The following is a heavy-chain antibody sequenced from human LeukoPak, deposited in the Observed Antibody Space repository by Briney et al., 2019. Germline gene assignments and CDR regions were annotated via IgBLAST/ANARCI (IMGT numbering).Heavy chain of an antibody. Sequence: PGGSLRLSCAASGFTLSDAWMSWVRQAPGKGLEWIGEINHSGSTNYNPSLKSRVTISVDTSKNQFSLKLSSVTAADTAVYYCAREGDNSGSGYNWFDPWGQGTLVTVSS. D-gene: IGHD6-19*01. CDR3: AREGDNSGSGYNWFDP. CDR1: GFTLSDAW. J-gene: IGHJ5*02. V-gene: IGHV4-34*01. CDR2: INHSGST.